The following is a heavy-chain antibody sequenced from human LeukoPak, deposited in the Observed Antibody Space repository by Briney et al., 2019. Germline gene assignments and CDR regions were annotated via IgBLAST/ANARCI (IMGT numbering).Heavy chain of an antibody. Sequence: SETLPLTCTVSGGSISSSSYYWGWIRQPPWKGLEWIGSIYYSGSTYYNPSLKSRVTISVDTSKNQFSLKLSSVTAADTAVYYCARRPPMYSSGWYGGLNYFDYWGQGTLVTVSS. D-gene: IGHD6-19*01. V-gene: IGHV4-39*01. CDR1: GGSISSSSYY. CDR3: ARRPPMYSSGWYGGLNYFDY. J-gene: IGHJ4*02. CDR2: IYYSGST.